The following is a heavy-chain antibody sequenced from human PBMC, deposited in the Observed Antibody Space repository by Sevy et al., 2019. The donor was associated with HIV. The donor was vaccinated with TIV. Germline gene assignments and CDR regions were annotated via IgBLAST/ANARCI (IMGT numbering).Heavy chain of an antibody. J-gene: IGHJ4*02. Sequence: GGSLRLSCAASGFTFSDHYMEWVRQAPGKGLEWVGRTRNKADSYTTEYAAPVKGRLTISRDDSKNSLYLQMNSLKTEDTAVYYCATHAGIAAAGRVFDYWGQGSLVTVSS. CDR1: GFTFSDHY. CDR2: TRNKADSYTT. D-gene: IGHD6-13*01. CDR3: ATHAGIAAAGRVFDY. V-gene: IGHV3-72*01.